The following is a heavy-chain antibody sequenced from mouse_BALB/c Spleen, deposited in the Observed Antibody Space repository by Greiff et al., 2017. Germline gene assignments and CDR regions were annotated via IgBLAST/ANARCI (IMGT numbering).Heavy chain of an antibody. CDR2: IYPGDGDT. J-gene: IGHJ4*01. D-gene: IGHD2-1*01. CDR1: GYAFSSSW. CDR3: AREGGNYSYYAMDY. V-gene: IGHV1-82*01. Sequence: VQLQQSGPELVKPGASVKISCKASGYAFSSSWMNWVKQRPGQGLEWIGRIYPGDGDTNYNGKFKGKATLTADKSSSTAYMQLSSLTSVDSAVYFCAREGGNYSYYAMDYWGQGTSVTVSS.